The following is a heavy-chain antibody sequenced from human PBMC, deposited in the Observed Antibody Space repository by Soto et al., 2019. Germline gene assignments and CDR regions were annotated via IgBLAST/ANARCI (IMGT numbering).Heavy chain of an antibody. Sequence: SETLSLTCTVSGVSISSYYWSWIRQPPGKGLGWIGYIYYSGSTNYNPSLKSRVTISVDTSKNQFSLKLSSVTAADTAVYYCAREYSGIDYWGQGTLVTVSS. J-gene: IGHJ4*02. D-gene: IGHD5-12*01. CDR1: GVSISSYY. CDR3: AREYSGIDY. CDR2: IYYSGST. V-gene: IGHV4-59*01.